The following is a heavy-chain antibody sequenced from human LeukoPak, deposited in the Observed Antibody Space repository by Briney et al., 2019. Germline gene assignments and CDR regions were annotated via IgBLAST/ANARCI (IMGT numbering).Heavy chain of an antibody. V-gene: IGHV1-46*01. CDR2: INPRGGST. CDR3: ARSITRITIFGVVSPCGY. Sequence: ASVKISRKASGYTFTSYYMHWVRQAPGQGLEWMGIINPRGGSTSYAQKFQGRVTMTRDTSTSTVYMELSSLRSEDTAVYYCARSITRITIFGVVSPCGYRGQGTLVTVSS. D-gene: IGHD3-3*01. J-gene: IGHJ4*02. CDR1: GYTFTSYY.